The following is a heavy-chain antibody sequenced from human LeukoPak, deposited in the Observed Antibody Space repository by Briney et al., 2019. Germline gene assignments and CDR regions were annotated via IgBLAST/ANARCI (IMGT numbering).Heavy chain of an antibody. Sequence: SETLSLTCTVSGGSISSSSYYWGWIRQPPGKGLEWIGYIYYSGSTNYNPSLKSRVTISVDTSKNQFSLKLSSVTAADTAVYYCARGQSGYDPYYYYYMDVWGKGTTVTVSS. CDR1: GGSISSSSYY. CDR3: ARGQSGYDPYYYYYMDV. CDR2: IYYSGST. V-gene: IGHV4-61*05. D-gene: IGHD5-12*01. J-gene: IGHJ6*03.